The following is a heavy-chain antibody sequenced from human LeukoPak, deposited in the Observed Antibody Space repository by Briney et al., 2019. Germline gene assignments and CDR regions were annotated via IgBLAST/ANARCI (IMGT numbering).Heavy chain of an antibody. CDR3: VRAPGYCSGGSCSYYYGMDV. CDR1: GGSFSGYY. D-gene: IGHD2-15*01. Sequence: SETLSLTCAVYGGSFSGYYWSWIRQPPGKGLEWIGEINHSGSTNYNPSLKSRVTISVDTSKNQFSLKLSSVTAADTAVYYCVRAPGYCSGGSCSYYYGMDVWGQGTTVTVSS. J-gene: IGHJ6*02. CDR2: INHSGST. V-gene: IGHV4-34*01.